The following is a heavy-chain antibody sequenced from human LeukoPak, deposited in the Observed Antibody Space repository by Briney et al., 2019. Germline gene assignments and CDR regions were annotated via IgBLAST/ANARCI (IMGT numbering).Heavy chain of an antibody. CDR1: GFTFSTYA. D-gene: IGHD6-13*01. J-gene: IGHJ4*02. Sequence: GSLRLSCAASGFTFSTYAMSWVRQAPGKGLEWVSSISGRGNNTYYADSVKGRFTISRDNSKNTLHLQMNSLRVEDTAIYYCARAYSSSWYDYWGQGTLVIVSS. CDR3: ARAYSSSWYDY. CDR2: ISGRGNNT. V-gene: IGHV3-23*01.